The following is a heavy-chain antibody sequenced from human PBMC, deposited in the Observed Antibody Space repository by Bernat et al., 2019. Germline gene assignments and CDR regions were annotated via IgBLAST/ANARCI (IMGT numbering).Heavy chain of an antibody. D-gene: IGHD6-13*01. CDR2: IYYSGST. CDR1: GGSISSGGYY. CDR3: ARVALGIAAAGTWFDY. V-gene: IGHV4-31*03. Sequence: QVQLQESGPGLVKPSQTLSLTCTVSGGSISSGGYYWSWIRQHPGKGLEWIGYIYYSGSTYYNPSLKSRVTISVDTSKNQFSLKLSSVTAAVTAVYYCARVALGIAAAGTWFDYWGQGTLVTVSS. J-gene: IGHJ4*02.